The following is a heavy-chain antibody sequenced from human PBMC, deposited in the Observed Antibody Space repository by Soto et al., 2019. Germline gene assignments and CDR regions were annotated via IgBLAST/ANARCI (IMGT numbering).Heavy chain of an antibody. J-gene: IGHJ5*02. V-gene: IGHV1-8*01. CDR1: GYSFTSQD. Sequence: QVQLVQSGAEVKKPGASVKVSCKTSGYSFTSQDINWVRQATGQGLEWMGWMNPNTGNAVYAQKFQGRVTMTRTTSRSTAYMELSSLRSEDTAVYYCARDYCSGGSCHQGGFDPWGQGTLVTVSS. CDR2: MNPNTGNA. D-gene: IGHD2-15*01. CDR3: ARDYCSGGSCHQGGFDP.